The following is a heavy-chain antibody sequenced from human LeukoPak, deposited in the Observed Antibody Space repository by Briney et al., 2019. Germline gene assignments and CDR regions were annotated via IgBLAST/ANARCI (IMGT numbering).Heavy chain of an antibody. J-gene: IGHJ3*02. CDR3: ARLGLVGLLRKSDIFDI. Sequence: GASVKVSCKASGYTFTSYAMNWVRQAPGQGLEWMGWINTNTGNPTYAQGFTGRFVFSLDTSVSTAYLQISSLKAEDTAVYYCARLGLVGLLRKSDIFDIWGQGTMVTVSS. V-gene: IGHV7-4-1*02. D-gene: IGHD1-26*01. CDR2: INTNTGNP. CDR1: GYTFTSYA.